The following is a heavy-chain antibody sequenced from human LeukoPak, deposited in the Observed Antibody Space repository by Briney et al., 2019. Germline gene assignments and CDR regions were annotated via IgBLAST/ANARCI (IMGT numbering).Heavy chain of an antibody. CDR2: ISFDASNK. CDR3: AKDVDPFGSGSYVEGFDY. J-gene: IGHJ4*02. Sequence: GRSLRLSCAASGFTFSSYGMHWVRQSPGKGLEWVAVISFDASNKYYADSVKGRFTISRDNSKNTLYLQMNSLRAEDTAVYYCAKDVDPFGSGSYVEGFDYWGQGTLVTVSS. V-gene: IGHV3-30*18. CDR1: GFTFSSYG. D-gene: IGHD3-10*01.